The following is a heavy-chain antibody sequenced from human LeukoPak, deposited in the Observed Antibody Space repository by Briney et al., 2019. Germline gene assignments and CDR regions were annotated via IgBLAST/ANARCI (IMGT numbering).Heavy chain of an antibody. CDR3: AKGDDILTDFDF. Sequence: SVKVSCKTSGGTLSSFAISWVRQAPGQGLEWMGGIIPIFGTANYAQNFQGRVTITADEATSTAYMELSSLRSEDAAVYYCAKGDDILTDFDFWGQGTLVTVSS. CDR2: IIPIFGTA. D-gene: IGHD3-9*01. V-gene: IGHV1-69*13. J-gene: IGHJ4*02. CDR1: GGTLSSFA.